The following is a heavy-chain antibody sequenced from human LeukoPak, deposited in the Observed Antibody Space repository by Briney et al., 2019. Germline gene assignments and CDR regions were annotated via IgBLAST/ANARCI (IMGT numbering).Heavy chain of an antibody. CDR1: GFTFSDYS. D-gene: IGHD6-19*01. CDR2: ISSSSSYI. V-gene: IGHV3-21*01. Sequence: GGSLRLSCAASGFTFSDYSMNWVRQAPGKGLEWVSSISSSSSYIYYADSVKGRFTISRDNAKNSLYLQMNSLRAEDTAVYYCAREVRSSGAFDYWGQGTLVTVSS. J-gene: IGHJ4*02. CDR3: AREVRSSGAFDY.